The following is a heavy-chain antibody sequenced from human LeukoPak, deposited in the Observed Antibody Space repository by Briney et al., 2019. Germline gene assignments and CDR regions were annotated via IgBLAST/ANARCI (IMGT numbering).Heavy chain of an antibody. V-gene: IGHV6-1*01. J-gene: IGHJ4*02. CDR2: TYYRSKWYN. CDR1: GDSVSSNSAA. CDR3: ARHEGAAGTQVGY. D-gene: IGHD6-13*01. Sequence: SQALSLTCAISGDSVSSNSAAWNWIRQSPSRGLEWLGRTYYRSKWYNDYAVSVKSRITINPDTSKNQFSLKLSSVTAADTAVYYCARHEGAAGTQVGYWGQGTLVTVSS.